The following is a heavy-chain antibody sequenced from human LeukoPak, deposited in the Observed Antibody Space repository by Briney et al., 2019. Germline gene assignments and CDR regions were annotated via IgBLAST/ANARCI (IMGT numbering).Heavy chain of an antibody. CDR3: ARDPYDFWSGSWFDP. CDR1: GGSFSGYY. Sequence: PSETLSLTCAVYGGSFSGYYWSWVRQAPGKGLEWVSSISSSSYIYYADSVKGRFTISRDNAKNSLYLQMNSLRAEDTAVYYCARDPYDFWSGSWFDPWGQGTLVTVSS. J-gene: IGHJ5*02. V-gene: IGHV3-21*01. D-gene: IGHD3-3*01. CDR2: ISSSSYI.